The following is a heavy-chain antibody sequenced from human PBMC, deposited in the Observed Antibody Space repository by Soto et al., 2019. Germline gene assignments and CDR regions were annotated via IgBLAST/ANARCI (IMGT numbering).Heavy chain of an antibody. D-gene: IGHD2-15*01. CDR1: GFSFINVW. Sequence: EVQLVESGGGLVKPGGSLTLSCAASGFSFINVWMSWVRQAPGKGLEWVGHIKSKYVGGTTNYTAPVKGRFTISRDDSKDTLYLQMNSLKTEDTAVYYCTTYSTQTFCDGGPCYSVQTNIHDSWGQGILVTVSS. CDR3: TTYSTQTFCDGGPCYSVQTNIHDS. CDR2: IKSKYVGGTT. V-gene: IGHV3-15*01. J-gene: IGHJ4*02.